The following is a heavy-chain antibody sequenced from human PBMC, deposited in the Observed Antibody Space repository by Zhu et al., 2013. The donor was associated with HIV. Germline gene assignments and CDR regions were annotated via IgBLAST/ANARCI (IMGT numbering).Heavy chain of an antibody. Sequence: QVQLQQWGAGLLKPSETLSLTCAVYGGSFSGYYWSWIRQPPGKGLEWIGEINHSGSTNYNPSLKSRVTISVDTSKNQFSLKLSSVTAADTAVYYCARGRSSSWYDYWGQGNPGPPSPQ. V-gene: IGHV4-34*01. D-gene: IGHD6-13*01. J-gene: IGHJ4*02. CDR3: ARGRSSSWYDY. CDR2: INHSGST. CDR1: GGSFSGYY.